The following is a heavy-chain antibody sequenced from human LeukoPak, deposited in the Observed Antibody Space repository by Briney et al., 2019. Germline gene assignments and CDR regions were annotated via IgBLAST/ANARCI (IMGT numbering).Heavy chain of an antibody. J-gene: IGHJ4*02. CDR3: ARSPGSGWFGVGY. CDR2: ISSSSSYI. V-gene: IGHV3-21*01. D-gene: IGHD6-19*01. CDR1: GFTFSSYS. Sequence: PGGSLRLSCAASGFTFSSYSMNWVRQAPGTGLEWVSSISSSSSYIYYADSVKGRFTISRENAKNSLYLQMNSLRAEDTAVYYCARSPGSGWFGVGYWGQGTLVTVSS.